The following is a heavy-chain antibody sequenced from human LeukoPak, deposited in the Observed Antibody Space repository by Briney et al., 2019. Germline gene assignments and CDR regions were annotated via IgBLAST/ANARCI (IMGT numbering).Heavy chain of an antibody. J-gene: IGHJ4*02. V-gene: IGHV4-34*01. CDR1: GGSFSGYY. CDR3: ARGQYSGSCFDN. CDR2: INHSGST. Sequence: SETLSLTCAVYGGSFSGYYWSWIRQPPGKGLEWIGEINHSGSTNYNPSLKSRVTISVDTSKNQFSLKVSSVTAADTAVYYCARGQYSGSCFDNWGQGSLVTVSS. D-gene: IGHD1-26*01.